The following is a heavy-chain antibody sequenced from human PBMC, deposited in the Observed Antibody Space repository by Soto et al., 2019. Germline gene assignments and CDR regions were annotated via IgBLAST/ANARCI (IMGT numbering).Heavy chain of an antibody. Sequence: QVQLVQSGAEVKKPGASVKVSCKASGYTFTSYGMSWVRQARVQGLEWVGWVSAYNGNTNYAQKLQGRVTMTTDTSTSTAYMELRSLRSDDTAVYYCAYRSHDYGDSFDYWGQGTLVTVSS. CDR2: VSAYNGNT. D-gene: IGHD4-17*01. CDR1: GYTFTSYG. V-gene: IGHV1-18*01. CDR3: AYRSHDYGDSFDY. J-gene: IGHJ4*02.